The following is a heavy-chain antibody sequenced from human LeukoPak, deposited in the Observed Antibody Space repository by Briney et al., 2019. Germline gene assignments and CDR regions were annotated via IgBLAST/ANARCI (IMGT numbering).Heavy chain of an antibody. CDR1: GGSISSYY. J-gene: IGHJ4*02. Sequence: SETLSLTCTVSGGSISSYYWSWIRQPPGKGLEWIGYIYHTGSTIYNPSLKSRVTISVDTSKNQFSLKLSSVTAADMAVYYCARVVKTDYYDSRGYPDYWGQGTLVTVSS. V-gene: IGHV4-59*01. CDR2: IYHTGST. D-gene: IGHD3-22*01. CDR3: ARVVKTDYYDSRGYPDY.